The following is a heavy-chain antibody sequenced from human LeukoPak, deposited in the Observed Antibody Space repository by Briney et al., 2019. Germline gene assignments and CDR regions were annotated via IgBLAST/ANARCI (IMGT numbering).Heavy chain of an antibody. Sequence: PGRSLRLSCAASGFTFDDYAMHWVRQAPGKGLEWVSGISWNSGSIGYADSVKGRFTISRDNAKNSLYLQMNSLRAEDTALYYCAKAALLRRGYYFDYWGQGTLVTVSS. CDR1: GFTFDDYA. CDR2: ISWNSGSI. J-gene: IGHJ4*02. D-gene: IGHD3-10*01. CDR3: AKAALLRRGYYFDY. V-gene: IGHV3-9*01.